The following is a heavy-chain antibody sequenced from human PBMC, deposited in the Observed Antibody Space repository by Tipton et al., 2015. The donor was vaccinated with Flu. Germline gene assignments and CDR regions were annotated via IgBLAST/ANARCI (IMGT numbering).Heavy chain of an antibody. Sequence: TLSLTCTVSGGSISSGSYYWSWIRQPAGKGLEWIGRIYTSGSTNYNPSLKSRVTISVDTSKNQFSLKLSSVTAADTAVYYCARMGDASDIWGQGTMVTVSS. CDR2: IYTSGST. D-gene: IGHD3-16*01. J-gene: IGHJ3*02. CDR1: GGSISSGSYY. CDR3: ARMGDASDI. V-gene: IGHV4-61*02.